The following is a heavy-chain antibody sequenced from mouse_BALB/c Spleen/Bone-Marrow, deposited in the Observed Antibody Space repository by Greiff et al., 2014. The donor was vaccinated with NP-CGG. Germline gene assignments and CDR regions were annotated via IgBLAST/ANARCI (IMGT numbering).Heavy chain of an antibody. CDR1: GYTFTSYW. Sequence: EVKLMESGTVLARPGASVKMSCKASGYTFTSYWMHWVKQRPGQGLEWIGTIYPGKSDTTYNQKFKGKAKLTAVTSTNTAYMELSSLTNEDSAVYYCTTLARNYFDYWGQGTTLTVSS. J-gene: IGHJ2*01. CDR3: TTLARNYFDY. V-gene: IGHV1-5*01. CDR2: IYPGKSDT. D-gene: IGHD3-1*01.